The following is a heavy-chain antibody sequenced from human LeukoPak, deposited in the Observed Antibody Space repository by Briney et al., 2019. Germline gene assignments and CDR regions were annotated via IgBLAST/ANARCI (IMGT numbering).Heavy chain of an antibody. D-gene: IGHD1-1*01. J-gene: IGHJ4*02. CDR1: GLTVRNNY. CDR2: IQSDGTT. V-gene: IGHV3-53*01. CDR3: TKVATTPVWAPDF. Sequence: GGFLRLSCVVSGLTVRNNYMSWVRQAPGKGLEWVSIIQSDGTTIYADFVKGRFTISRDTSKNRLYLEMDSLRAEDTAIYYCTKVATTPVWAPDFWGQGTLVTVSS.